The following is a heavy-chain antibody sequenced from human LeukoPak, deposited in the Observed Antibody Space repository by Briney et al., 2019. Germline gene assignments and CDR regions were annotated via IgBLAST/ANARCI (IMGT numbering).Heavy chain of an antibody. CDR1: GGTFSSYT. D-gene: IGHD2-15*01. V-gene: IGHV1-69*02. J-gene: IGHJ4*02. CDR3: ASLVDGDYFDY. CDR2: IIPILGIA. Sequence: SVKVSCKASGGTFSSYTISWVRQAPGQRLEWMGRIIPILGIANYAQKFQGRVTITADKSTSTAYMELSSLRSEDTAVYYCASLVDGDYFDYWGQGTLVTVSS.